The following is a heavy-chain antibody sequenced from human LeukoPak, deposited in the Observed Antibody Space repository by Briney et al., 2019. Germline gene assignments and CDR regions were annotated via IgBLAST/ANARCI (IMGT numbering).Heavy chain of an antibody. CDR3: ARSAIIAAAGTCFDY. J-gene: IGHJ4*02. CDR2: IIPIFGTA. V-gene: IGHV1-69*13. Sequence: SVTVSCTASGGTFSSYAISWVRQAPGQGLEWMGGIIPIFGTANYAQKFQGRVTITADESTSTAYMELSSLRSEDTAVYYCARSAIIAAAGTCFDYWGQGTLVTVSS. CDR1: GGTFSSYA. D-gene: IGHD6-13*01.